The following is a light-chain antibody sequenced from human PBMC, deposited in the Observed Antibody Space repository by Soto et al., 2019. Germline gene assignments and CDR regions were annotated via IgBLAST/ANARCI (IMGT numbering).Light chain of an antibody. Sequence: DIQITQSPSSLCASVLYRGTITFRSSQSITIYLNWYQQKPGEAPNLLIFGASTLQSGVPSRFSGSGSGTDFTLTISSLQPEDFATYYCQQSYSTLWTFGQGTKVDIK. CDR2: GAS. V-gene: IGKV1-39*01. CDR3: QQSYSTLWT. J-gene: IGKJ1*01. CDR1: QSITIY.